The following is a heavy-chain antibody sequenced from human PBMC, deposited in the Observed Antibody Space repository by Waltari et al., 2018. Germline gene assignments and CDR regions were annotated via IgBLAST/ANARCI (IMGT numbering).Heavy chain of an antibody. D-gene: IGHD2-21*02. CDR3: ARETANPYATNWFDP. J-gene: IGHJ5*02. CDR1: GDSITSFL. CDR2: VSNSGST. Sequence: QVQLQESGPGLVKPSETLSLTCTVSGDSITSFLWNWIRQSPGKGLEWIGYVSNSGSTKFNPAFESRATMSLDASKNQFSLRLDSMAPAETAIYYCARETANPYATNWFDPWGQGTLVTVSS. V-gene: IGHV4-59*01.